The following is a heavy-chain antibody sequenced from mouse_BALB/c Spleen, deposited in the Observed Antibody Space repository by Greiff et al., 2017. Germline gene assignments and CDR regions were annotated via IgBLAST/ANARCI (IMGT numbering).Heavy chain of an antibody. D-gene: IGHD2-1*01. J-gene: IGHJ3*01. Sequence: EVHLVESGGGLVQPGGSLKLSCAASGFTFSSYGMSWVRQTPDKRLELVATINSNGGSTYYPDSVKGRFTISRDNAKNTLYLQMSSLKSEDTAMYYCARDWDGNYGAYWGQGTLVTVSA. V-gene: IGHV5-6-3*01. CDR1: GFTFSSYG. CDR2: INSNGGST. CDR3: ARDWDGNYGAY.